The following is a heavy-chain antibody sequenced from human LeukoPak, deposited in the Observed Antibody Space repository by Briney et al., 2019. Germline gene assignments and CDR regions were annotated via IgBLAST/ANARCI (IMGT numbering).Heavy chain of an antibody. CDR2: IYHSGST. J-gene: IGHJ4*02. D-gene: IGHD3-16*01. CDR3: ARGEFDGGVYFDY. CDR1: GASISSSNW. V-gene: IGHV4-4*02. Sequence: SETLPLTCAVSGASISSSNWWSWVRQPPGKGLEWIGEIYHSGSTNYNPSLKRRVTISVDKSKNQFSLKLSSVTAADTAVYYCARGEFDGGVYFDYWGQGTLVTVSS.